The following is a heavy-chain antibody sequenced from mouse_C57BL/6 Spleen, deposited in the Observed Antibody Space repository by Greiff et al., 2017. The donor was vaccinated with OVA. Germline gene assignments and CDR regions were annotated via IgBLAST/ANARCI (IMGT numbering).Heavy chain of an antibody. V-gene: IGHV1-85*01. CDR1: GYTFTSSD. J-gene: IGHJ4*01. Sequence: QVQLKESGPELVKPGASVQLSCKASGYTFTSSDINWVKQRPGQGLEWIGRSYPRDGSTNYNEKFKGNATVTVDTSASTAYMDLHSLTSEDSAVYFCARSVYYYRSSYYAMDYWGKGTSVTVSS. D-gene: IGHD1-1*01. CDR2: SYPRDGST. CDR3: ARSVYYYRSSYYAMDY.